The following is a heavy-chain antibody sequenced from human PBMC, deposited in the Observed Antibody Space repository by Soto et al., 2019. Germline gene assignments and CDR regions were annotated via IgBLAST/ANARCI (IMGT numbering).Heavy chain of an antibody. CDR2: ISPYNGDT. CDR3: AREYCSGGSCYGVDY. D-gene: IGHD2-15*01. Sequence: ASVKLSCTDSGYTFSDFGISWVRQAPGQGLEWMGWISPYNGDTKYTQKLQGRVTMTTDASTGTAYMELRSLRSDDTAVYYCAREYCSGGSCYGVDYWGQGTLVTVSS. J-gene: IGHJ4*02. V-gene: IGHV1-18*01. CDR1: GYTFSDFG.